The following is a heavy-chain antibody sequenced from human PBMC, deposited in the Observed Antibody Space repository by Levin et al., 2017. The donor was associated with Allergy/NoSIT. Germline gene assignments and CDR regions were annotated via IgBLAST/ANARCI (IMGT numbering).Heavy chain of an antibody. CDR2: IYPGDSDT. CDR1: GYSFTSYW. V-gene: IGHV5-51*01. CDR3: ARRGTRDYYYYMDV. Sequence: KVSCQGSGYSFTSYWIGWVRQMPGKGLEWMGIIYPGDSDTRYSPSFQGQVTISADKSISTAHLQWSSLKASDTAIYYCARRGTRDYYYYMDVWGKGTTVTVSS. D-gene: IGHD1-1*01. J-gene: IGHJ6*03.